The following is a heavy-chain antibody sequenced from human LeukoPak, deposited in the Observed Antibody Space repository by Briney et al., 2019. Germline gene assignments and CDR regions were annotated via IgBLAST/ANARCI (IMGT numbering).Heavy chain of an antibody. D-gene: IGHD3-3*01. CDR2: ISGSGGST. J-gene: IGHJ4*02. CDR1: GLTFSSYA. Sequence: GGSLRLSCAASGLTFSSYAMSWVRQAPGKGLEWVSAISGSGGSTYYADSVKGRFTISRDNSKNTLYLQMNSLRAEDTAVYYCAKCDVSGLKRYYDFWSGYYILDYWGQGTLVTVSS. CDR3: AKCDVSGLKRYYDFWSGYYILDY. V-gene: IGHV3-23*01.